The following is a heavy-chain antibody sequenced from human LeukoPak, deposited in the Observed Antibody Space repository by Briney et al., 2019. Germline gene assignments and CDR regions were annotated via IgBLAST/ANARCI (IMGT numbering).Heavy chain of an antibody. J-gene: IGHJ4*02. D-gene: IGHD6-13*01. V-gene: IGHV4-34*01. Sequence: SETLSLTCAVYGGSFSGYYWSWIRQPPGKGLEWIGEINHSGSTNYNPSLKSRVTISVDTSKNQFSLKLSSVTAADTAVYYCARESGLSSSWYRYWGQGTQVTVSS. CDR1: GGSFSGYY. CDR3: ARESGLSSSWYRY. CDR2: INHSGST.